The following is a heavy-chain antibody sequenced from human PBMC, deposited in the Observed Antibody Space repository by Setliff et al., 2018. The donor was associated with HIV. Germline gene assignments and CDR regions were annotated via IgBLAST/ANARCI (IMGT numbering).Heavy chain of an antibody. CDR3: ARETDWDGGFDY. J-gene: IGHJ4*02. CDR2: INAGNGNT. CDR1: GYTFTSYA. Sequence: GASVKVSCKASGYTFTSYAMHWVRQAPGQRLEWMGWINAGNGNTKCSQKFQGRVTITRDTSASTAHMELSSLRSEDTAVYYCARETDWDGGFDYWGQGTLVTDSS. D-gene: IGHD1-1*01. V-gene: IGHV1-3*01.